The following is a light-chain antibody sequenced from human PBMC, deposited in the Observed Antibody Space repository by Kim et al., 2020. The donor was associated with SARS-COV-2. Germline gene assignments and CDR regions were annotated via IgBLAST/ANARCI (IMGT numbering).Light chain of an antibody. Sequence: GQSVTISCTGTSNDVGGYDRVSWYQQPPGTAPKLMIYEVRNRPSGVPDRFSGSKSDNTASLTISGLRAEDEADYYCSSYTTSSTWVFGGGTQLTVL. J-gene: IGLJ3*02. CDR3: SSYTTSSTWV. V-gene: IGLV2-18*02. CDR1: SNDVGGYDR. CDR2: EVR.